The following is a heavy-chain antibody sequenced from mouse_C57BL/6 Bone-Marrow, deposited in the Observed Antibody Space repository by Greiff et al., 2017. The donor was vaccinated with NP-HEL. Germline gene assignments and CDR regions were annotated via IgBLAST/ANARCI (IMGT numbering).Heavy chain of an antibody. V-gene: IGHV5-4*01. CDR2: ISDGGSYT. J-gene: IGHJ3*01. Sequence: EVQRVESGGGLVKPGGSLKLSCAASGFTFSSYAMSWVRQTPEKRLEWVATISDGGSYTYYPDNVKGRFTISRDNAKNNLYLQMSHLKSEDTAMYYCARGDGNYGAYWGQGTLVTVSA. D-gene: IGHD2-1*01. CDR1: GFTFSSYA. CDR3: ARGDGNYGAY.